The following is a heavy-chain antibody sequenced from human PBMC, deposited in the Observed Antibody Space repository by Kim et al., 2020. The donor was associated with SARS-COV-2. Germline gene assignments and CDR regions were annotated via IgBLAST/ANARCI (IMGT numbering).Heavy chain of an antibody. V-gene: IGHV3-15*01. CDR2: IKSKTDGGTT. CDR1: GFTFSNAW. J-gene: IGHJ4*02. D-gene: IGHD3-10*01. CDR3: TTGVKRITMVRGVII. Sequence: GGSLRLSCAASGFTFSNAWMSWVRQAPGKGLEWVGRIKSKTDGGTTDYAAPVKGRFTISRDDSKNTLYLQMNSLKTEDTAVYYCTTGVKRITMVRGVIIWGQGTLVTVSS.